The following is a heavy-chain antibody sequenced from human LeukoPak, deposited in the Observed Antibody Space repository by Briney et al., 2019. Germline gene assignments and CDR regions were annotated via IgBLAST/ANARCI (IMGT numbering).Heavy chain of an antibody. CDR3: ARGRAVVVPAALDY. CDR2: ISYDGSNK. J-gene: IGHJ4*02. V-gene: IGHV3-33*01. CDR1: GFTFSSYG. D-gene: IGHD2-2*01. Sequence: GGSLRLSCAASGFTFSSYGMQWVRQAPGKGLEWVAVISYDGSNKYYADSVKGRFTISRDNSKNTLYLQMNSLRAEDTAVYYCARGRAVVVPAALDYWGQGTLVTVSS.